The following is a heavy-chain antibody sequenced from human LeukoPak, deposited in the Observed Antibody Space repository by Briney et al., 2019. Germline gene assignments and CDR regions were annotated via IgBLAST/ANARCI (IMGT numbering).Heavy chain of an antibody. CDR1: GGTFSSYA. Sequence: ASVKVSCKASGGTFSSYAISWVRQAPGQGLEWMGRIIPILGIANYAQKFQGRVTITADKSTSTAYMELSSLRSEDTAVYYCASDNSGSSYDYYYGMDVWGQGTTVTVSS. V-gene: IGHV1-69*04. D-gene: IGHD3-10*01. CDR2: IIPILGIA. CDR3: ASDNSGSSYDYYYGMDV. J-gene: IGHJ6*02.